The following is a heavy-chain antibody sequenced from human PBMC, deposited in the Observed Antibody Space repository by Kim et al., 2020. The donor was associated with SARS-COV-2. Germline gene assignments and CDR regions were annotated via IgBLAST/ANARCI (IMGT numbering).Heavy chain of an antibody. J-gene: IGHJ4*02. D-gene: IGHD6-6*01. V-gene: IGHV4-34*01. CDR2: INHSGST. Sequence: SETLSLTCAVYGGSFSGYYWSWIRQPPGKGLEWIGEINHSGSTNYNPSLKSRVTISVDTSKNQFSLKLSSVTAADTAVYYCARGYSAARRLLKKLRGYYFDYWGQGTLVTVSS. CDR1: GGSFSGYY. CDR3: ARGYSAARRLLKKLRGYYFDY.